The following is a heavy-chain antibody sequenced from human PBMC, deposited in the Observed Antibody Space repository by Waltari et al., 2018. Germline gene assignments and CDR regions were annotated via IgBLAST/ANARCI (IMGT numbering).Heavy chain of an antibody. V-gene: IGHV3-53*01. D-gene: IGHD6-19*01. CDR2: LYSDGRT. CDR3: VRGVAGGFDI. Sequence: SSNYMSWVRQAPGKGLEWVSVLYSDGRTYYAESVKGRFIISRDNSKNTVYFQMNRLQTEDTAVYFCVRGVAGGFDIWGQGTLVTVSS. J-gene: IGHJ3*02. CDR1: SSNY.